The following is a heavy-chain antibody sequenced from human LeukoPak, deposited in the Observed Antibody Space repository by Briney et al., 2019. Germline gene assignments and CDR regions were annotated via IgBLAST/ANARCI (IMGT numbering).Heavy chain of an antibody. D-gene: IGHD6-19*01. V-gene: IGHV4-59*08. J-gene: IGHJ4*02. CDR1: GGSISSYY. CDR3: ARVYSSGWYDVGEYYFDY. CDR2: IYYSGST. Sequence: PSETLSLTCTVSGGSISSYYWSWIRQPPGKGLEWIGYIYYSGSTNYSPSLKSRVTISVDTSKNQFSLKLSSVTAADTAVYYCARVYSSGWYDVGEYYFDYWGQGTLVTASS.